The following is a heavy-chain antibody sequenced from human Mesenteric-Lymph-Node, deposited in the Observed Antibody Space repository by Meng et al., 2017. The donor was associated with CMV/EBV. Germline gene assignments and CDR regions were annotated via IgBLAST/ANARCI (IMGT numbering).Heavy chain of an antibody. D-gene: IGHD2-2*01. Sequence: GSLRLSCNVSGVSITTYYWSWIRQPPGKGLEWIGYIYYSGTTNYNPSLGGRVTMSVDTSKNQFSLKMSSVTAADTAMYYCTRDQDGVVNWGQGTLVTVS. CDR3: TRDQDGVVN. CDR1: GVSITTYY. J-gene: IGHJ4*02. V-gene: IGHV4-59*01. CDR2: IYYSGTT.